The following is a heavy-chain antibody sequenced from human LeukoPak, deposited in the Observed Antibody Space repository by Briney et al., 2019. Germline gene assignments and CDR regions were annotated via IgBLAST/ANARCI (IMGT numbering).Heavy chain of an antibody. D-gene: IGHD3-10*01. V-gene: IGHV1-18*01. J-gene: IGHJ6*02. CDR2: ISASDGTT. CDR1: GYSFSIYG. Sequence: GASVQVSCKASGYSFSIYGITWARQAPGQGLEYLGWISASDGTTNYAQKVQDRVTMTTDTSTSTAYLELRSLRSEDTAVYYCARGQLWFGELLYSSYYGMDVWGQGTTVTVSS. CDR3: ARGQLWFGELLYSSYYGMDV.